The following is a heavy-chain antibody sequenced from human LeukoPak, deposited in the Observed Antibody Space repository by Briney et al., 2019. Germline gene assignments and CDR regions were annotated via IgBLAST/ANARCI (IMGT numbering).Heavy chain of an antibody. CDR2: IYTSGST. V-gene: IGHV4-61*02. CDR1: GGSISSGSYY. J-gene: IGHJ4*02. CDR3: AREAQKVTSYLFDY. Sequence: KPSETLSLTCTVSGGSISSGSYYWSWIRQPAGKGLEWIGRIYTSGSTNYNPSLKRRVTISVDTSKNQFSLKLSSVTAADTAVYYCAREAQKVTSYLFDYWGQGTLVTVSS. D-gene: IGHD4-23*01.